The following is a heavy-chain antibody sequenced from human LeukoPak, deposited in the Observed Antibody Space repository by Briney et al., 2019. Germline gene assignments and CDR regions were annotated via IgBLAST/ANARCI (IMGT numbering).Heavy chain of an antibody. CDR2: IIPIFGTA. CDR3: ARDRIAAAGTFIGNMDV. D-gene: IGHD6-13*01. V-gene: IGHV1-69*13. Sequence: SVKVSCKASGGTFSSYAISWVRQSPGQGLEWMGGIIPIFGTANYAQKFQGRVTITADESTSTAYMELSSLRSEDTAVDYCARDRIAAAGTFIGNMDVWGKGTTVTVPS. CDR1: GGTFSSYA. J-gene: IGHJ6*03.